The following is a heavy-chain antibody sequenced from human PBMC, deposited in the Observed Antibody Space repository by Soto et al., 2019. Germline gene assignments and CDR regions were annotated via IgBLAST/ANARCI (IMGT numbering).Heavy chain of an antibody. Sequence: GASVKVSCKASGDTVTSYGFSWVRHSPGQGLEWMGWISAYNGNTNYAQKRQGRVTMTTDTSTSTAYMELRSLRSEDTAVYYCARGPLRNWFDPWGQGTPVTVSS. CDR1: GDTVTSYG. D-gene: IGHD5-12*01. J-gene: IGHJ5*02. V-gene: IGHV1-18*01. CDR2: ISAYNGNT. CDR3: ARGPLRNWFDP.